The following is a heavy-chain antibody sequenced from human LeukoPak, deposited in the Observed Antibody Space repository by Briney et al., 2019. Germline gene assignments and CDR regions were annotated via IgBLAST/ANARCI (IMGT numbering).Heavy chain of an antibody. CDR2: ISGSGGNT. V-gene: IGHV3-23*01. CDR3: AKWRSVLTPPDV. Sequence: PGGSLRLSCAASGFTFSSYGMSWVRQAPGKGLEWVSGISGSGGNTYYADSVKGRFTISRDNSKNTLYLQMNSLRAEDMAVYYCAKWRSVLTPPDVWGKGTTVTISS. CDR1: GFTFSSYG. D-gene: IGHD2-8*01. J-gene: IGHJ6*04.